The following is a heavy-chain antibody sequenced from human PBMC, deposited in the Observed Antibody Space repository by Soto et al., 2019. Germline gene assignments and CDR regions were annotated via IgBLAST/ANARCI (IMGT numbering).Heavy chain of an antibody. CDR2: INPYNGNT. CDR3: ATDSCRIDY. D-gene: IGHD2-15*01. J-gene: IGHJ4*02. Sequence: QVQLVQSGAEVKKPGASVKVSCKASGYTFTSYGISWVRQAPGQGLEWMGWINPYNGNTNYAQKLQGRVTMTTDTTTNSPYMKLRSLRSADTAVYDCATDSCRIDYWGQGTLVTVSS. V-gene: IGHV1-18*01. CDR1: GYTFTSYG.